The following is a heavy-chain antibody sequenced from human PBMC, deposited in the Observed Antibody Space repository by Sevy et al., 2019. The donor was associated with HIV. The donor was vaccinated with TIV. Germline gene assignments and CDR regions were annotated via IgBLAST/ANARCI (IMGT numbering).Heavy chain of an antibody. D-gene: IGHD5-12*01. CDR1: GFTFSSYW. CDR2: IKQDGSEK. V-gene: IGHV3-7*01. J-gene: IGHJ4*02. CDR3: ARSKLEMATIMYYFDY. Sequence: GGSLRLSCAASGFTFSSYWMSWVRQAPGKGLEWVANIKQDGSEKYYVYSVKGRFTISRDNAKNSLYLQMNSLRAEDTAVYYCARSKLEMATIMYYFDYWGQGTLVTVSS.